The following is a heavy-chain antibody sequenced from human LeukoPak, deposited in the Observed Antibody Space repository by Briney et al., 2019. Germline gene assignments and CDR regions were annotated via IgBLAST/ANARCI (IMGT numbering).Heavy chain of an antibody. J-gene: IGHJ4*02. CDR3: ARVRTNYDILTGYSYYFDY. CDR2: IYSGGST. V-gene: IGHV3-66*01. D-gene: IGHD3-9*01. Sequence: GGSLRLSCAASGFTVSSNYMSWVRQAPGKGLEWVSVIYSGGSTYYADSVKGRFTISRDNSKNTLYLQMNSLRAEDTAVYYCARVRTNYDILTGYSYYFDYWAREPWSPSPQ. CDR1: GFTVSSNY.